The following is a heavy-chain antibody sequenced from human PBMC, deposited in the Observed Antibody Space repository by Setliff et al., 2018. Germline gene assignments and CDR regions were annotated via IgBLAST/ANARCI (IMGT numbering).Heavy chain of an antibody. V-gene: IGHV3-49*04. Sequence: PGESLKISCTASGFTFGDYAMSWVRQAPGKGLEWVGFIRSKAYGGTTEYAASVKGRFTISRDDSKSIAYLQMNSLKTEDTAVYYCTREGAYSSSSPLFDYWGQGTLVTVSS. CDR3: TREGAYSSSSPLFDY. CDR2: IRSKAYGGTT. J-gene: IGHJ4*02. D-gene: IGHD6-6*01. CDR1: GFTFGDYA.